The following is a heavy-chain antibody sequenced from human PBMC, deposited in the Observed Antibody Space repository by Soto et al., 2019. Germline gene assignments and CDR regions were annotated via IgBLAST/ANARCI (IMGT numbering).Heavy chain of an antibody. CDR2: IYYSGST. Sequence: QVQLQESGPGLVKPSETLSLTCTVSGGSISSYYWSWIRQPPGKGLEWIGYIYYSGSTNYNPSLKSRVTISVDTSKNQFALELSSVTAADTAVYYCARAKWELPYFQHWGQGTLVTVSS. CDR3: ARAKWELPYFQH. V-gene: IGHV4-59*01. CDR1: GGSISSYY. D-gene: IGHD1-26*01. J-gene: IGHJ1*01.